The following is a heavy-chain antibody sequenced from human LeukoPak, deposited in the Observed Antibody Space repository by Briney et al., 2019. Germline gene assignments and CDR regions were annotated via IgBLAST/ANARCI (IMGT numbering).Heavy chain of an antibody. J-gene: IGHJ6*03. CDR1: GFTFDDYA. V-gene: IGHV3-43D*03. CDR3: AKDGVGVVSRGDYYYYYMDV. Sequence: GGSLRLSCAASGFTFDDYAMHWVRQAPGKGLEWVSLISWDGGSTYYADSVKGRFTISRDNSKNSLYLQMNSLTAEDTALYYCAKDGVGVVSRGDYYYYYMDVWGKGTTVTVSS. CDR2: ISWDGGST. D-gene: IGHD3-3*01.